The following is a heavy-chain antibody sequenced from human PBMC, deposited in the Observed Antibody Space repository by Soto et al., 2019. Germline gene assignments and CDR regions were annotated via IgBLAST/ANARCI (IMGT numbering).Heavy chain of an antibody. V-gene: IGHV4-59*01. D-gene: IGHD6-6*01. CDR1: GGSISSYY. CDR3: ARVAPFPEYSRANYYYYYMDV. CDR2: IYYSGST. Sequence: SETLSLTCTVSGGSISSYYWSWIRQPPGKGLEWIGYIYYSGSTNYNPSLKSRVTISVDTSKNQFSLKLSSVTAADTAVYYCARVAPFPEYSRANYYYYYMDVWGKGTTVTVSS. J-gene: IGHJ6*03.